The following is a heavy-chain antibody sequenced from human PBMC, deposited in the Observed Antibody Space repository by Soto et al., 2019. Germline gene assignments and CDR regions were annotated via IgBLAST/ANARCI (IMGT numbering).Heavy chain of an antibody. CDR1: GFTISGNP. J-gene: IGHJ4*02. CDR3: ARGLNDDS. V-gene: IGHV3-53*01. D-gene: IGHD1-1*01. Sequence: EVQLVESGGGLIQPGGSLRLSCEVSGFTISGNPMSWVRQAPGKGLEWVAAIHTVGSTLYADSVQGRFTISRDNSKNTLYLQMNSLRVGDTATYFCARGLNDDSWGQGTLVTVSS. CDR2: IHTVGST.